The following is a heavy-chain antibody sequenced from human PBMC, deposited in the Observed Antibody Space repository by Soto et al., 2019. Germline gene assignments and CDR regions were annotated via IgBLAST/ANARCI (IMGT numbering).Heavy chain of an antibody. Sequence: GESLKISCKGSGYSFTSYWIGWVRQMPGKGLEWMGIIYPGDSDARYSPSFQGQVTISADKSISTAYLQWSSLKASDTAMYYCARHRSSSSPGPVYYGMDVWGQGTTATVSS. CDR1: GYSFTSYW. CDR3: ARHRSSSSPGPVYYGMDV. J-gene: IGHJ6*02. D-gene: IGHD6-6*01. CDR2: IYPGDSDA. V-gene: IGHV5-51*01.